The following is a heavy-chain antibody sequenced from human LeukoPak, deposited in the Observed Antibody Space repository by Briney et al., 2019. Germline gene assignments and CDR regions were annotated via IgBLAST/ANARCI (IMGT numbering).Heavy chain of an antibody. CDR2: ISAYNGNT. Sequence: ASVKVSCKASGYTFTSYGISWVRQAPGQGLEWMGWISAYNGNTNYAQKLQGRVTMTTDTSTSTAYMELRSLRSDDTAVYYCARPRATIVVDDGYDIWGQGTMVTVSS. CDR1: GYTFTSYG. D-gene: IGHD3-22*01. CDR3: ARPRATIVVDDGYDI. J-gene: IGHJ3*02. V-gene: IGHV1-18*01.